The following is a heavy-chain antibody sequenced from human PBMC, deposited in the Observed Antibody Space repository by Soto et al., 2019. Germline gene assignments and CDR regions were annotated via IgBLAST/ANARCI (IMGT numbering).Heavy chain of an antibody. CDR2: IYWDDDK. CDR3: AHRNVDTAMGVSPFDY. D-gene: IGHD5-18*01. J-gene: IGHJ4*01. CDR1: GFSLSTSGVG. V-gene: IGHV2-5*02. Sequence: SGPPLVIPTQTPTLTCTFSGFSLSTSGVGVGWIRQPPGKALEWLALIYWDDDKRYSPSLKSRLTITKDTSKNQVVLTMTDMDPVDTATYYCAHRNVDTAMGVSPFDYWGQGTLVTVSS.